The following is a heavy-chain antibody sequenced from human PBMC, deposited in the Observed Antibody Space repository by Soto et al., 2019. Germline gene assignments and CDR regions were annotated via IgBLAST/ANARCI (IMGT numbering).Heavy chain of an antibody. J-gene: IGHJ4*02. Sequence: PSETLSLTCTVSGGSISSGDYYWSWIRQPPGKGLEWIGYIYYSGSTYYNPSLKSRVTISVDTSKNQFSLKLSSVTAADTAVYYCASTNIVVVTAMFDYWGQGTLVTVSS. V-gene: IGHV4-30-4*01. CDR3: ASTNIVVVTAMFDY. CDR2: IYYSGST. CDR1: GGSISSGDYY. D-gene: IGHD2-21*02.